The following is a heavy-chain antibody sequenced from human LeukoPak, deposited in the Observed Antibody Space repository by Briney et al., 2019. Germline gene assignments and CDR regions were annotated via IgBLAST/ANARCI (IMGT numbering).Heavy chain of an antibody. Sequence: ASVKVSCKASGGTFSSYAISWVRQAPGQGLEWMGGIIPIFGTVNYAQKFQGRVTITTDESTSTAYMELSSLRSEDTAVYYCASPHYGDYFSPSYYFDYWGQGTLVTVSS. CDR3: ASPHYGDYFSPSYYFDY. CDR1: GGTFSSYA. CDR2: IIPIFGTV. D-gene: IGHD4-17*01. V-gene: IGHV1-69*05. J-gene: IGHJ4*02.